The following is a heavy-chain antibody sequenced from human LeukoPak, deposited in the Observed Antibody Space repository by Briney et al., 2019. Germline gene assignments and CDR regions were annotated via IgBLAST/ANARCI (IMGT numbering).Heavy chain of an antibody. CDR3: ARDPYSGSYGDYYYYYMDV. CDR1: RFTFSNYW. V-gene: IGHV3-7*01. Sequence: GGSLRLSCAASRFTFSNYWMSWVRQAPGKGLEWVANIDQDGSEKYYAESVKGRFTISRDNAKNSLYLQINSLRADDTAVYYCARDPYSGSYGDYYYYYMDVWGKGTTVTISS. CDR2: IDQDGSEK. D-gene: IGHD1-26*01. J-gene: IGHJ6*03.